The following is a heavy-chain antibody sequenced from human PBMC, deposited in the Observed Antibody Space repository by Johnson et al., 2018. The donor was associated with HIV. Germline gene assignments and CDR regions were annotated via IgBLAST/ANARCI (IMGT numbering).Heavy chain of an antibody. CDR2: ISYDGSSK. CDR3: ARGMTTVTNHDAFDI. D-gene: IGHD4-17*01. Sequence: QVQLVESGGGVVQPGRSLRLACAASAFTFSNYAMHWVRQAPGKGLEWVAVISYDGSSKYYAESLKGRITISTDNSKNTLYLQMNRLRTEDPAVYYCARGMTTVTNHDAFDIWGQGTMVTVSS. V-gene: IGHV3-30-3*01. CDR1: AFTFSNYA. J-gene: IGHJ3*02.